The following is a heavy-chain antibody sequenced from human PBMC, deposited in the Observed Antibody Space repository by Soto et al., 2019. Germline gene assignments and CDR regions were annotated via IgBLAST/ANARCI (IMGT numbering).Heavy chain of an antibody. D-gene: IGHD6-13*01. CDR3: ARDSGYSSSRYYYYGMDV. J-gene: IGHJ6*02. Sequence: ASVKVSCKASGGTFSSYAISWVRQAPGQGLEWMGGIIPIFGTANYAQKFQGRVTITADESTSTAYMELSSLRSEDTAVYYCARDSGYSSSRYYYYGMDVWCPGTTVTVS. CDR2: IIPIFGTA. V-gene: IGHV1-69*13. CDR1: GGTFSSYA.